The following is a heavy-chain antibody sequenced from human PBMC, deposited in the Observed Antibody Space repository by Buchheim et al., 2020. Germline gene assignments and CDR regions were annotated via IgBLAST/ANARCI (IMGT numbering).Heavy chain of an antibody. J-gene: IGHJ6*02. CDR1: GGSISSGSYY. Sequence: QVQLQESGPGLVKPSQTLSLTCTVSGGSISSGSYYWSWIRQPAGKGLEWIGRIYTSGSTNYNPSLKSRVTISVDTSKNQCSLKLSSVTAADTAVYYCARHDSGYYYYYYGMDVWGQGTT. CDR2: IYTSGST. CDR3: ARHDSGYYYYYYGMDV. D-gene: IGHD3-22*01. V-gene: IGHV4-61*02.